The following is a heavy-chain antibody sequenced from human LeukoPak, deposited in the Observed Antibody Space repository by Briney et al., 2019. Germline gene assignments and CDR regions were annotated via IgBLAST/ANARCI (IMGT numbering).Heavy chain of an antibody. D-gene: IGHD6-13*01. V-gene: IGHV3-33*01. Sequence: GGSLRLSCAASGFTFSSHSMHWVRQAPGKGLEWVAVIWYDGSNKYYADSVKGRFTISRDNSKNTLYLQMNSLRAEDTAVYYCARGIAAAGTVPGFFDYWGQGTLATVSS. CDR2: IWYDGSNK. CDR3: ARGIAAAGTVPGFFDY. J-gene: IGHJ4*02. CDR1: GFTFSSHS.